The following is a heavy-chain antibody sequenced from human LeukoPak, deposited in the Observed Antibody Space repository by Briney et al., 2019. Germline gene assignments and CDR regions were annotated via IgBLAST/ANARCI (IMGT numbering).Heavy chain of an antibody. D-gene: IGHD5-12*01. CDR1: GLTFSKYE. CDR3: STTISGFDYENWFDP. Sequence: PGGSLRLSCVVSGLTFSKYEMNWVRQAPGKGLEWVSYIHRGGTYIFYADSVKGRFTISRDDAKNSLYLQMNSPRAEDTAVYYCSTTISGFDYENWFDPWGQGTLVTVSS. J-gene: IGHJ5*02. CDR2: IHRGGTYI. V-gene: IGHV3-48*03.